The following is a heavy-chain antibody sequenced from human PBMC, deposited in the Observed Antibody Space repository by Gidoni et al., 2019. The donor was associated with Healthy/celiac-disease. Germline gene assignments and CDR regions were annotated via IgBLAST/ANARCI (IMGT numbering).Heavy chain of an antibody. CDR2: IWYDGSNK. J-gene: IGHJ4*02. D-gene: IGHD4-17*01. V-gene: IGHV3-33*01. CDR3: ARTRGYGDYAFAY. Sequence: QVQLVESGGGVVQPGRSLRLSCAASGFTFSSYGMHWVRQAPGKGLEWVAVIWYDGSNKYYADSVKGRFTISRDNSKNTLYLQMNSLRAEDTAVYYCARTRGYGDYAFAYWGQGTLVTVSS. CDR1: GFTFSSYG.